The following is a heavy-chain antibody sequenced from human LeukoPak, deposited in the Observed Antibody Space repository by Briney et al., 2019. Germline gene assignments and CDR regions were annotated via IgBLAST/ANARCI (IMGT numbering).Heavy chain of an antibody. V-gene: IGHV4-4*02. J-gene: IGHJ5*02. CDR2: IYHSGST. Sequence: PSGTLSLTCAVSGGSISSSDWWSWVRQPPGKGLEWIGEIYHSGSTNYNPSLKSRVTISVDTSKNQFSLKLSSVTAADTAVYYCARVVAPNLWFGELHNWFDPWGQGTLVTVSS. CDR3: ARVVAPNLWFGELHNWFDP. CDR1: GGSISSSDW. D-gene: IGHD3-10*01.